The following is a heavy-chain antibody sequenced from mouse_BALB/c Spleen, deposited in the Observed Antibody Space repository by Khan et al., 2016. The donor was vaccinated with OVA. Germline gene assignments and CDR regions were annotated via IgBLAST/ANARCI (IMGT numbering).Heavy chain of an antibody. CDR2: IYPGNVNT. CDR1: GYTFTSYY. J-gene: IGHJ4*01. CDR3: ARWGGNYPSYAMDY. D-gene: IGHD2-1*01. V-gene: IGHV1S56*01. Sequence: QVQLKESGPELVKPGASVRISCKASGYTFTSYYIHWVKQRPGQGLEWIGWIYPGNVNTKYNEKFKGKATLTADKSSSTAYMQLSSLTSEDSAVYCCARWGGNYPSYAMDYWGQGTSGTVSS.